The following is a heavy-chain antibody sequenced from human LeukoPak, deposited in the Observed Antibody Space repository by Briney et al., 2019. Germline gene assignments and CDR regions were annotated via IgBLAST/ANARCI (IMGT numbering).Heavy chain of an antibody. D-gene: IGHD3-3*01. CDR3: AKDITIFGVVPLGAFDI. Sequence: GGSLRLSCAASGFTFSGYAMSWVRQAPGKGLEWVSAISGSGGSTYYADSVKGRFTISRDNSKNTLYLQMNSLRAEDTAVYYCAKDITIFGVVPLGAFDIWGQGTMVTVSS. J-gene: IGHJ3*02. CDR1: GFTFSGYA. CDR2: ISGSGGST. V-gene: IGHV3-23*01.